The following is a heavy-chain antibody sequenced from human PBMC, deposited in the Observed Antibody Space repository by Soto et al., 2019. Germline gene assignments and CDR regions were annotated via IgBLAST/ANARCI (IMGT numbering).Heavy chain of an antibody. CDR1: GGTFSSYA. CDR2: IIPIFGTA. D-gene: IGHD3-16*01. V-gene: IGHV1-69*12. J-gene: IGHJ5*02. CDR3: AGDGGPRVGWA. Sequence: QVQLVQSGAEVKKPGSSVKVSCKASGGTFSSYAISWVRQAPGQGLEWMGGIIPIFGTANYAQKFQGRVTVPADEATGTAYVELSGLRAEDTAVYYCAGDGGPRVGWAWGQGTLVTGSS.